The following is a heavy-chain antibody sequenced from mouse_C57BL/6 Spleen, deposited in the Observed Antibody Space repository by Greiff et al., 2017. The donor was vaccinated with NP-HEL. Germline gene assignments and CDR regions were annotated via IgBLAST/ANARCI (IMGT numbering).Heavy chain of an antibody. V-gene: IGHV1-9*01. CDR2: ILPGSGSP. CDR1: GYTFTGYW. D-gene: IGHD2-13*01. Sequence: QVQLQQSGAELMKPGASVKLSCKATGYTFTGYWIEWVKQRPGHGLEWIGEILPGSGSPNYTEKFKGKATFTADTSSNTAYMQLSSLTTEASAIYYGAGRTYGDYHRADWGQGTTLTVSS. J-gene: IGHJ2*01. CDR3: AGRTYGDYHRAD.